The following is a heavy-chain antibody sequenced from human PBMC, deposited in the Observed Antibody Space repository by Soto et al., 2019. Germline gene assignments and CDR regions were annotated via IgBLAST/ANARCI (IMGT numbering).Heavy chain of an antibody. D-gene: IGHD5-18*01. CDR3: ARPVGYSYGYDAFDI. Sequence: KTSETLSLTCAVYGGSFSGYYWSWIRQPPGKGLEWIGEINHSGSTNYNPSLKSRVTISVDTSKNQFSLKLSSVTAADTAVYYCARPVGYSYGYDAFDIWGQGTMVTVSS. V-gene: IGHV4-34*01. CDR2: INHSGST. J-gene: IGHJ3*02. CDR1: GGSFSGYY.